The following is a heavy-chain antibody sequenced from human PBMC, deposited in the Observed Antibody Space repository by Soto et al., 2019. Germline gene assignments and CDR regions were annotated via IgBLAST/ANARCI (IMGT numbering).Heavy chain of an antibody. J-gene: IGHJ4*02. Sequence: QVELKESGGGVVQPGRSLRLSCAASGFTSSSYAMHWVRQARGKGLEWVAGISYEGSKKYYADSVKGRFNISRDNSQSSLYLPMTSLRTEDTAVYYWAGEWKHDGLDYWGPGTLVTVSS. V-gene: IGHV3-30-3*01. CDR2: ISYEGSKK. CDR1: GFTSSSYA. CDR3: AGEWKHDGLDY. D-gene: IGHD5-18*01.